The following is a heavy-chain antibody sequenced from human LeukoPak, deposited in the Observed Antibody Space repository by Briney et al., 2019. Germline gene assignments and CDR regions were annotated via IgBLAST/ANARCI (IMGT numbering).Heavy chain of an antibody. CDR3: ARDGPRSIDY. CDR1: GFSLSTSGVG. Sequence: SGPTLVKPTQTLTLTCTFSGFSLSTSGVGMGWIRQPPGKGLEWIGSIYYSGSTYYNPSLKSRVTISVDTSKNQFSLKLSSVTAADTAVYYCARDGPRSIDYWGQGTLVTVSS. CDR2: IYYSGST. V-gene: IGHV4-39*07. J-gene: IGHJ4*02.